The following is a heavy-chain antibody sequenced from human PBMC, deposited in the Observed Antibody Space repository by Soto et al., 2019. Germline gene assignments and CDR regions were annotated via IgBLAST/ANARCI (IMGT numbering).Heavy chain of an antibody. J-gene: IGHJ4*02. V-gene: IGHV3-21*01. CDR3: ARDLGYSYGYYFDY. D-gene: IGHD5-18*01. CDR2: ISSSSSYI. CDR1: GFTFSSYS. Sequence: PGGSLRLSCAASGFTFSSYSMNWVRQAPGKGLEWVSSISSSSSYIYYADSAKGRFTISRDNAKNSLYLQMNSLRAEDTAVYYCARDLGYSYGYYFDYWGQGTLVTVSS.